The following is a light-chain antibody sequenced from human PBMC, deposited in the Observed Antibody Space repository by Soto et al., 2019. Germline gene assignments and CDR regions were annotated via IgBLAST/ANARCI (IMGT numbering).Light chain of an antibody. J-gene: IGKJ1*01. CDR2: WGS. Sequence: IVMTQSPLSLPVTPGEPASISCRSSQSLLHSDGYIYLDWYLQSPGQSPQLLICWGSNRASGVPYRFSGSESGTHFTLTISRLEAEDFGVYYCMQALHPPWTFGQGTRVEVK. CDR1: QSLLHSDGYIY. CDR3: MQALHPPWT. V-gene: IGKV2-28*01.